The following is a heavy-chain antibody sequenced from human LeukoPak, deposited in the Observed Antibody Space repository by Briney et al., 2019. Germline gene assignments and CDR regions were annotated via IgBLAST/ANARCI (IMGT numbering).Heavy chain of an antibody. CDR2: MNPNSGNT. V-gene: IGHV1-8*01. J-gene: IGHJ5*02. CDR3: ARDRGYYYDSSGHQTKAWWFDP. Sequence: ASVKVSCKASGYTFTSYDINWVRQATGQGLEWMGWMNPNSGNTGYAQKFQGRVTMTRDTSISTAYMELSRLRSDDTAVYYCARDRGYYYDSSGHQTKAWWFDPWGQGTLVTVSS. D-gene: IGHD3-22*01. CDR1: GYTFTSYD.